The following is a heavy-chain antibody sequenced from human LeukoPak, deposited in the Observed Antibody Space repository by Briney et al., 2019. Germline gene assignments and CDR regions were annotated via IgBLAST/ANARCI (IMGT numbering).Heavy chain of an antibody. CDR3: TRGTRGSFDY. CDR2: TLYRSKWYN. CDR1: GDSVSSNSVA. J-gene: IGHJ4*02. D-gene: IGHD5-12*01. Sequence: QTLSLTCAISGDSVSSNSVAWNWIRQSPSRVLEWLGRTLYRSKWYNEYAVSVKSRVTINPDTSKNQFSLHLNSVTPEDTAVYYCTRGTRGSFDYWGQGTLVTVSS. V-gene: IGHV6-1*01.